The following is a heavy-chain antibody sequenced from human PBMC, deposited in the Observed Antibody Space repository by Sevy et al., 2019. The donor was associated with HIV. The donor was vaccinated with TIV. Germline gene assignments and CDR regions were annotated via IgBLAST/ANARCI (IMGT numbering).Heavy chain of an antibody. CDR2: IYYSGST. CDR1: GGSISSSSYY. J-gene: IGHJ6*02. Sequence: SETLSLTCTVSGGSISSSSYYWGWIRQPPGKGLEWIGSIYYSGSTYYNPSLNSRVTISVDTSKNQFSLKLSSVTAADTAVYYCARRQGFLEANYYYGMDVWGQGTTVTVSS. CDR3: ARRQGFLEANYYYGMDV. V-gene: IGHV4-39*01. D-gene: IGHD3-3*01.